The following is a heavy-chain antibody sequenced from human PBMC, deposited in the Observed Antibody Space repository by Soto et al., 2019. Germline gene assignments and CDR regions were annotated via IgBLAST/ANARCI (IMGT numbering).Heavy chain of an antibody. D-gene: IGHD6-19*01. CDR3: ARSRVFIAVAGMANHYYYSGTAV. CDR2: TYYRSKWCN. CDR1: GDSVSSDSAA. Sequence: SQAVSRTDAISGDSVSSDSAASNWIRQSPSRGLEWLGRTYYRSKWCNEYAPSVKIRITINPDTSKTQLYLQLSSVTPEDTAVYYCARSRVFIAVAGMANHYYYSGTAVWRKRTTVPVSP. J-gene: IGHJ6*01. V-gene: IGHV6-1*01.